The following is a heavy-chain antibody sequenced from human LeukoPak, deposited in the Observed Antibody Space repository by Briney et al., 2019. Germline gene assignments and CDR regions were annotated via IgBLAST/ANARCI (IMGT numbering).Heavy chain of an antibody. V-gene: IGHV3-30*04. CDR3: ARDRGDSSSWYRNYYYYGMDV. CDR1: GFTFSSYA. J-gene: IGHJ6*04. D-gene: IGHD6-13*01. Sequence: TGGSLRLSCAGSGFTFSSYAMHWVRQAPGKGLEWVAVISYDGSNKYYADSVKGRFTISRDNSKNTLYLQMNSLRAEDTAVYYCARDRGDSSSWYRNYYYYGMDVWGKGTTVTVSS. CDR2: ISYDGSNK.